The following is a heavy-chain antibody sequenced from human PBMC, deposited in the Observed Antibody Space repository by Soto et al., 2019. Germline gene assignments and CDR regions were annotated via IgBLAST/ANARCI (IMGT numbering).Heavy chain of an antibody. CDR3: ARGDFDWLLLVGYAFDI. Sequence: SETLSLTCTVSGGSISSGDYYWSWIRQPPGKGLEWIGYIYYSGSTYYNPSLKSRVTISVDTSKNQFSLKLSSVTAADTAVYYCARGDFDWLLLVGYAFDIWGQGTMVTVSS. CDR2: IYYSGST. D-gene: IGHD3-9*01. J-gene: IGHJ3*02. CDR1: GGSISSGDYY. V-gene: IGHV4-30-4*01.